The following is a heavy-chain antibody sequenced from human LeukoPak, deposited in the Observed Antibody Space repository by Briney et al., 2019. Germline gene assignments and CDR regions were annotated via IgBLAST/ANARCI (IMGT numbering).Heavy chain of an antibody. J-gene: IGHJ4*02. Sequence: GGALRLSCAASGFTFSSYGMHRVRQAPAKGLEWVAVISYDGSNKYYADSVKGRFTISRDNSKNTLYLQMNSLRAEDTAVYYCAKSEGIAAAVDYWGQGTLVTVSS. V-gene: IGHV3-30*18. D-gene: IGHD6-13*01. CDR2: ISYDGSNK. CDR3: AKSEGIAAAVDY. CDR1: GFTFSSYG.